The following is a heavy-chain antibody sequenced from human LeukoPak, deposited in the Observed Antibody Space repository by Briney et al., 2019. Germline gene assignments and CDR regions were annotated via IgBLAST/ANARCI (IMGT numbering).Heavy chain of an antibody. J-gene: IGHJ4*02. CDR2: IYYSGNT. CDR1: GGSISTSAYY. CDR3: ARGVGEFDY. Sequence: SETLSLTCIVSGGSISTSAYYWGWIRQPPGEGLQWIGSIYYSGNTYYNSSLKSRVTISVDTSTSQFSLRLSSVTAADTAVYYCARGVGEFDYWGQGTLVTVSS. V-gene: IGHV4-39*01. D-gene: IGHD3-10*01.